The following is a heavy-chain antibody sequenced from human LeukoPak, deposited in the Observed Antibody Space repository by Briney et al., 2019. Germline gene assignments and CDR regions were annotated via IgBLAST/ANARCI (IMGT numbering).Heavy chain of an antibody. Sequence: ASVKVSCKTSGYTFTRYGISWVRQAPGQGLEWMGWISAYEGNTKYAQKVQGRVSMTTDTSTSTAYMELRSLRSDDTAVYYCARDNALIPAEIADYWGQGTQVTVSS. J-gene: IGHJ4*02. CDR2: ISAYEGNT. CDR3: ARDNALIPAEIADY. D-gene: IGHD2-2*01. CDR1: GYTFTRYG. V-gene: IGHV1-18*01.